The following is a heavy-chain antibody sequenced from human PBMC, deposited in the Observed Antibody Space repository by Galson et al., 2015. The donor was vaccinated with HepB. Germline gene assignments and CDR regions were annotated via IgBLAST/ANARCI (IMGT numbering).Heavy chain of an antibody. D-gene: IGHD3-22*01. Sequence: SVKVSCKASGYTFIGYYVHWVRQAPGQGLECMGWINPNSGGTNSAQKFQGRVTMTRDTSISTAYMELPSLTSDDTALYYCARWNRGYYDYWGQGTLVTV. CDR3: ARWNRGYYDY. CDR2: INPNSGGT. J-gene: IGHJ4*02. V-gene: IGHV1-2*02. CDR1: GYTFIGYY.